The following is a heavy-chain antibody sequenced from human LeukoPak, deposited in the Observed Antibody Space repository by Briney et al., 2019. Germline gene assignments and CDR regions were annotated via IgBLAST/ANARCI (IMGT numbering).Heavy chain of an antibody. V-gene: IGHV3-33*01. J-gene: IGHJ6*02. CDR1: GFTFSSYG. Sequence: GGSLRLSCAASGFTFSSYGMHWVRQAPGKGLEWVAVIWYDGSNKYYADSVKGRFTISRDNSKNTLYLQMNSLRAEDTAVYYCAREDGNSKWLSVYGMDVWGQGTTVAVSS. CDR2: IWYDGSNK. D-gene: IGHD6-19*01. CDR3: AREDGNSKWLSVYGMDV.